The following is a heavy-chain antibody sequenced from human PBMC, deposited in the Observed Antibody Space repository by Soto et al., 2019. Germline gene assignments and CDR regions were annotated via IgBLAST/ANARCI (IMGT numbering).Heavy chain of an antibody. CDR3: AKDRSVGGSYFDY. CDR2: ISYDGSNK. CDR1: GFTFSSYG. J-gene: IGHJ4*02. V-gene: IGHV3-30*18. D-gene: IGHD3-16*01. Sequence: PGGSLRLSCAASGFTFSSYGMHWVRQAPGKGLEWVAVISYDGSNKYYADSVKGRFTISRDNSKNTLYLQMNSLRDEDTAIYYCAKDRSVGGSYFDYWGQRTLVTVS.